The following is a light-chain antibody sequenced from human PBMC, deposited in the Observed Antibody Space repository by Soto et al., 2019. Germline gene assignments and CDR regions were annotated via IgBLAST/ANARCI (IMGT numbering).Light chain of an antibody. CDR3: QHYNSYSAT. V-gene: IGKV1-5*03. Sequence: DIQMTQSPSTLSASVGDRVTITCRASQSISSWLAWYQQKPGRAPKLLIYKASSLESGVPSRFSGSGSGTEFTLTISSLQPDDLATYYCQHYNSYSATFGQGTKVDIK. J-gene: IGKJ1*01. CDR2: KAS. CDR1: QSISSW.